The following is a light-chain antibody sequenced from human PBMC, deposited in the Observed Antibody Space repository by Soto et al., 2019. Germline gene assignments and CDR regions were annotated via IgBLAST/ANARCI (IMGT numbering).Light chain of an antibody. V-gene: IGLV2-14*01. CDR3: VSYTTGASYV. Sequence: QSALTQPASVSGSPGQSITISCTGTSSDVGNYIFVSWYRQHPAKAPKLMINDINNRPSGVSNRFSGSKCGNTASLTISGLQAEDEADYYCVSYTTGASYVVGTGTKVAVL. CDR1: SSDVGNYIF. CDR2: DIN. J-gene: IGLJ1*01.